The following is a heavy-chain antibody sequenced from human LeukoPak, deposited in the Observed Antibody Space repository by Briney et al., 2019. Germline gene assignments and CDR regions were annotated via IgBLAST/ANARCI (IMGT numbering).Heavy chain of an antibody. CDR3: ARALFGSSGWYYFDH. D-gene: IGHD6-19*01. Sequence: GGSLRLSCAASGFTFSSYSMNWVRQAPGKGLEWVSYISSSSSTIYYADSVKGRFTISRDNAKNSLYLQMNSLRDEDTAVYYCARALFGSSGWYYFDHWGQGTLVTVSS. V-gene: IGHV3-48*02. CDR2: ISSSSSTI. J-gene: IGHJ4*02. CDR1: GFTFSSYS.